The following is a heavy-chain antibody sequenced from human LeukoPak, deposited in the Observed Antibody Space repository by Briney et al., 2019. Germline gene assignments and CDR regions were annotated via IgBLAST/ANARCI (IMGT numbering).Heavy chain of an antibody. Sequence: ASVKVSCKASGYTFTGYLIHWVRQAPGQGLEWMGWINPNSGVTNYAQKFQGRVTMTRDTSLSAAYVELSSLKSDDTALYYCARDRVFPTNNRFDPWGQGTLVTVSS. CDR1: GYTFTGYL. CDR2: INPNSGVT. CDR3: ARDRVFPTNNRFDP. J-gene: IGHJ5*02. V-gene: IGHV1-2*02.